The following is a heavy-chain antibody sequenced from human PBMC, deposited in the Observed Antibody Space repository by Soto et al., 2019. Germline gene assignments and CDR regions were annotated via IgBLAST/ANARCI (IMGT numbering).Heavy chain of an antibody. J-gene: IGHJ3*02. CDR2: INHSGST. V-gene: IGHV4-34*01. Sequence: QVQLQQWGAGLLKPSETLSLTCAVYGGSFSGYYWSWIRQPPGKGLEWIGEINHSGSTNYNPSLKSRVTISVDTSKSQFSLKLSSVTAADTAVYYCARDDFWSGYPRSLDAFDIWGQGTMVTISS. D-gene: IGHD3-3*01. CDR1: GGSFSGYY. CDR3: ARDDFWSGYPRSLDAFDI.